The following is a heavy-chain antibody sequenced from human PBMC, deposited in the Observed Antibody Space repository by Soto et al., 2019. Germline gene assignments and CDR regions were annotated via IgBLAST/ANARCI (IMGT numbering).Heavy chain of an antibody. CDR3: ARGGPYQLLSDFDY. D-gene: IGHD2-2*01. V-gene: IGHV3-64*01. Sequence: EVQLVESGGILVQPGGSLRLSCVASGFSFSNYAMHWVRQAPGKGLEYVSAISNNGVSTYYANSEKGRFIISRDNSKNTLYLQMGSLRAEDMAVYYCARGGPYQLLSDFDYWGQGTLVTVSS. CDR2: ISNNGVST. CDR1: GFSFSNYA. J-gene: IGHJ4*02.